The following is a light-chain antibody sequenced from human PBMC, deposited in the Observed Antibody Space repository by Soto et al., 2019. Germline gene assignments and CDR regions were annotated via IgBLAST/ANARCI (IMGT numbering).Light chain of an antibody. CDR2: AAS. J-gene: IGKJ5*01. V-gene: IGKV1-39*01. CDR3: QQSDSIPIT. Sequence: DIQMTQSPSSLSASVVDRVTITCRAGQGFSTYLNWYQQKPGNAPKLLIYAASTLQSGVPSRFSGSGSGTDFTLAISSLQPEDFATYYCQQSDSIPITFGQGTRLEIK. CDR1: QGFSTY.